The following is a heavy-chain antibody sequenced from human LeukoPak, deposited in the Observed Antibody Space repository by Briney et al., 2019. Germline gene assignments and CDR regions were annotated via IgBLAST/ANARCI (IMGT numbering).Heavy chain of an antibody. CDR1: GYTFTSYA. J-gene: IGHJ4*02. V-gene: IGHV1-3*01. CDR3: ARGRGYSYGYADY. Sequence: ASVKVSCKASGYTFTSYAMHWVRQAPGQRLEWMGWINAGNGNTKYSQKFRGRVTITRDTSASTAYMELSSLRSEDTAVYYCARGRGYSYGYADYWGQGTLVTVSS. D-gene: IGHD5-18*01. CDR2: INAGNGNT.